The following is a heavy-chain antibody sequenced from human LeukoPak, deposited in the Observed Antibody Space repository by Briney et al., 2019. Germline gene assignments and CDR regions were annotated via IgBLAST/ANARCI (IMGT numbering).Heavy chain of an antibody. D-gene: IGHD3-10*01. CDR1: GGSISSYY. CDR3: AKDARGSSYMDV. CDR2: IYYSGST. Sequence: SETLSLTCTVSGGSISSYYWSWIRQPPGKGLEWIGYIYYSGSTNYNPSLKSRVTISVDTSKNQFSLKLSSVTAADTAMYYCAKDARGSSYMDVWGQGTTVTVSS. V-gene: IGHV4-59*01. J-gene: IGHJ6*02.